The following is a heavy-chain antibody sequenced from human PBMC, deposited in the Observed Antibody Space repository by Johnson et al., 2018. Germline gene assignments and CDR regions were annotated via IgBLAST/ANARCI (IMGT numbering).Heavy chain of an antibody. V-gene: IGHV3-30*03. J-gene: IGHJ1*01. Sequence: QVQLVQSGGGVVQPGRSLRLSCAASGFTFNSYGMHWVRQAPGKGLEWVAVISYDGINKYYADSVKGRFTNSRDNSKNTLYLQMNSRRAEDTAGYYCARDLLVGSTDLFQDWGQGTLVTVSS. D-gene: IGHD1-26*01. CDR2: ISYDGINK. CDR1: GFTFNSYG. CDR3: ARDLLVGSTDLFQD.